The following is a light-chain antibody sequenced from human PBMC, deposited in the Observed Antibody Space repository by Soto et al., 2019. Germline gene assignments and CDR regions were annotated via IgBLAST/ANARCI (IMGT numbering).Light chain of an antibody. CDR2: ATS. J-gene: IGKJ2*01. V-gene: IGKV3-20*01. CDR1: QSVSSSF. CDR3: QQYGGSPYT. Sequence: EIVLTQSPGTLSLSPGERATLSCRASQSVSSSFLAWYQRKPGQAPRLLIHATSTRPTGIPDRFSGSGSGTDFTLTISRLEPEDFAVYHCQQYGGSPYTFGQGTKLEIK.